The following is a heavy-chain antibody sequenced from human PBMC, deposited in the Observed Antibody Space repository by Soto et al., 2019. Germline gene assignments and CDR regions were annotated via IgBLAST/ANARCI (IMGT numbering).Heavy chain of an antibody. CDR2: IFYIGST. CDR3: ASRSLLWFGDPAYYFDY. CDR1: GGSISSSSYY. J-gene: IGHJ4*02. Sequence: SETLSLTCTVSGGSISSSSYYWGWIRQPPGKGLEWIGNIFYIGSTYYNPSLKSRVTMSVDTSRNQFSLKLTSVTAADTAVYFCASRSLLWFGDPAYYFDYWGQGTLVTV. V-gene: IGHV4-39*01. D-gene: IGHD3-10*01.